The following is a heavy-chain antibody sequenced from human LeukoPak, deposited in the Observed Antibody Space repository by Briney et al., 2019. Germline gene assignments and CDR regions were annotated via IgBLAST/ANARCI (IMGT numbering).Heavy chain of an antibody. D-gene: IGHD3-22*01. CDR1: GYTFTSYY. CDR2: INPNRGST. Sequence: ASVKVSCKASGYTFTSYYMYWVRQAPGQGLEWMGIINPNRGSTSYAQKFQGRVTMTRDMSTSTVYMELSSLRSEDTAVYYCATGGHVRVYDSSAYYGHYWGQGTLVTVSA. J-gene: IGHJ4*02. CDR3: ATGGHVRVYDSSAYYGHY. V-gene: IGHV1-46*01.